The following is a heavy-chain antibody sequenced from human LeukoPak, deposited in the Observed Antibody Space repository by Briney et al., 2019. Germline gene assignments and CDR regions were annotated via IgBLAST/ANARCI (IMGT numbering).Heavy chain of an antibody. D-gene: IGHD3-10*01. CDR2: ISAYKGNT. J-gene: IGHJ4*02. Sequence: ASVKVSCKASGYTFTSYGISWVRQAPGQGLEWMGWISAYKGNTNYAQKLQGRVTMTTDTSTSTAYMELRSRRSDDTAVYYCARVPDYYGSGRLDDYWGQGTLVTVSS. CDR1: GYTFTSYG. CDR3: ARVPDYYGSGRLDDY. V-gene: IGHV1-18*01.